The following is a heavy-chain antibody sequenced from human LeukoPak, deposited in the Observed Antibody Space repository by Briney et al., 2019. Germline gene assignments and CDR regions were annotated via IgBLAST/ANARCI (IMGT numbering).Heavy chain of an antibody. CDR2: IYSSGTT. J-gene: IGHJ4*02. D-gene: IGHD6-19*01. CDR1: GVSIRGYY. CDR3: ARGSGWFNY. Sequence: SETLSLTCTVSGVSIRGYYWSWIRQPPGKGLEWIGYIYSSGTTNYNPSLKSRVTISVDTSKNQFSLKLSSLTAADTAVYYCARGSGWFNYWGQGALVTVSS. V-gene: IGHV4-59*08.